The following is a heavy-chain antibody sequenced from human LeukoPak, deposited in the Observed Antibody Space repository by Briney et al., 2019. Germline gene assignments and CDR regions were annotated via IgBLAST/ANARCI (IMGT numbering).Heavy chain of an antibody. Sequence: PSETLSLTCAVSGYSISSGYYWGWIRQPPGKGLEWIGSIYHSGSTYYNPSLKGRVTISVDTTKNQFSLKLSSVTAADTAVYYCARQSGGSYFSYWGQGTLVTVSS. J-gene: IGHJ4*02. D-gene: IGHD1-26*01. CDR1: GYSISSGYY. V-gene: IGHV4-38-2*01. CDR3: ARQSGGSYFSY. CDR2: IYHSGST.